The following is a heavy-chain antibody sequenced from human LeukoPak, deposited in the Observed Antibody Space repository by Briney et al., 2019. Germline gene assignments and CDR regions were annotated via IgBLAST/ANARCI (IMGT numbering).Heavy chain of an antibody. Sequence: SETLSLTCTVSGGSISSHYWSWIRQPPGKGLEWIGYIYYSGSTNYNPSLKSRVTISVDTSKNQFSLKLSSVTAADTAVYYCASLPPVAGISYWGQGTLVTVSS. CDR2: IYYSGST. V-gene: IGHV4-59*11. CDR3: ASLPPVAGISY. CDR1: GGSISSHY. D-gene: IGHD6-19*01. J-gene: IGHJ4*02.